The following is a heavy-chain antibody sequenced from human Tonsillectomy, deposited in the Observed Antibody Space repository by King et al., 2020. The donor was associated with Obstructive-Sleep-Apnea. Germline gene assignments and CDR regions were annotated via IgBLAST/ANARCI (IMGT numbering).Heavy chain of an antibody. J-gene: IGHJ4*02. V-gene: IGHV4-38-2*02. CDR1: GYSISSGYY. Sequence: VQLQESGPGLVKPSETLSLTCTVSGYSISSGYYWGWIRQPPGKGLEWIGSIYHSGSTYYNPSLKSRVTISVDTSKNQFSLKLSSVTAADTAVYYCATGSRYCSGGSCYGFDYWGQGTLVTVSS. CDR3: ATGSRYCSGGSCYGFDY. D-gene: IGHD2-15*01. CDR2: IYHSGST.